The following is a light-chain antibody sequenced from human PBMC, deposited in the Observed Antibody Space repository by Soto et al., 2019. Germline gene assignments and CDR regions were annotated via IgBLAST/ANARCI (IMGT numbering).Light chain of an antibody. J-gene: IGKJ5*01. CDR1: ENIFKF. CDR2: AAF. Sequence: DILLIQSPATLSASVGDRITITCRASENIFKFLAWYQQRSGSAPNLLIYAAFDLEKGVPSRFSGSGSGTEFTXTIDNLQPNDSATYFCQHYHSQSIT. CDR3: QHYHSQSIT. V-gene: IGKV1-5*01.